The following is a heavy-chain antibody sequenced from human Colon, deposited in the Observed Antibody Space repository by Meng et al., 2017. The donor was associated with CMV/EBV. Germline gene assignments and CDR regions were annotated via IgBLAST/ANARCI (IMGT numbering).Heavy chain of an antibody. Sequence: GSLRLSCTVSGGSISSYYWSWIQQPPGKGLEWIGYIYYSGSTNYNPSLKSRVTISVDTSKNQFSLKLSSVTAADTAVYYCARDLGGDYFDYWGQGTLVTVSS. J-gene: IGHJ4*02. V-gene: IGHV4-59*01. D-gene: IGHD3-16*01. CDR2: IYYSGST. CDR3: ARDLGGDYFDY. CDR1: GGSISSYY.